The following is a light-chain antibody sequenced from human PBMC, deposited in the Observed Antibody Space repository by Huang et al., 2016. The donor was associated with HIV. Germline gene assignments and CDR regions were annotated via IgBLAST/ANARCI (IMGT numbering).Light chain of an antibody. CDR1: QSMGTY. V-gene: IGKV3-11*01. Sequence: EIVLTQSPVTMSLSPGDRATLSCRASQSMGTYLAWYQQKAGQAPRRLIYAVSNRAAGVPARFSASGSETDFTLTIASLDPDDFAIYHCQQRSKWPLTFGGGTKVEMK. CDR3: QQRSKWPLT. J-gene: IGKJ4*01. CDR2: AVS.